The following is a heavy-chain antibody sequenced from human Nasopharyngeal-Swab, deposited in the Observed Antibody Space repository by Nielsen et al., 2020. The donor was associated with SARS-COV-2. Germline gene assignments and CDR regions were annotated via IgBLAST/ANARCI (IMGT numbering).Heavy chain of an antibody. D-gene: IGHD6-19*01. CDR3: ARALVPWLDLYFDY. Sequence: GESLKISCAASGFTFRSYAISWVRQAPGKGLEWVSVISGSDHTTYYADSVKGRFTISRDNSKNTVNLQMNSLRVEDTAIYYCARALVPWLDLYFDYWGQGTLVTVSS. J-gene: IGHJ4*02. CDR1: GFTFRSYA. CDR2: ISGSDHTT. V-gene: IGHV3-23*01.